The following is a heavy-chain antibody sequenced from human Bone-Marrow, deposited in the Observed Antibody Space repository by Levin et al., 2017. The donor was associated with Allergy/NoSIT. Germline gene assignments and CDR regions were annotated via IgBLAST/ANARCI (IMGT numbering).Heavy chain of an antibody. CDR2: FDPEDGKP. D-gene: IGHD5-18*01. CDR3: ATRLDTARPSFRDAFDI. V-gene: IGHV1-24*01. J-gene: IGHJ3*02. CDR1: GYTLPELS. Sequence: SCQVSGYTLPELSIHWVRQAPGKGLEWMGGFDPEDGKPIYSQDFQGRVTMTEDTSSETTYMHLSSLTSEDTAVYFCATRLDTARPSFRDAFDIWGQGTMVTVSS.